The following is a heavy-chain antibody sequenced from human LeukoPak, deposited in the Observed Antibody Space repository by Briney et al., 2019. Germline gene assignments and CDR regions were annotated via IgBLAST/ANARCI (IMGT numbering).Heavy chain of an antibody. D-gene: IGHD6-19*01. CDR2: IYSGGNT. CDR3: ARSSGWYG. V-gene: IGHV3-53*01. J-gene: IGHJ4*02. CDR1: GFTVSSNY. Sequence: PGGSLRLSCAASGFTVSSNYMSWVRQAPGKGLEWVSGIYSGGNTYYAGSVKGRYTISRDISKDMLYLQMNSLRAEDTAVYYCARSSGWYGWGQGTLVTVSS.